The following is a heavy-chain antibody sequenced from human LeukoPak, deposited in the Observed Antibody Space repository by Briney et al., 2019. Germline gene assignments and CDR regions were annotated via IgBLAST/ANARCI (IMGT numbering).Heavy chain of an antibody. J-gene: IGHJ4*02. Sequence: GGSLRLSCAASGFTPSSYEMNWVRQAPGKGLEWVSYISSSGSTIYYADSVKGRFTISRDNAKNSLYLQMNSLRAEDTAVYYCAREVPDGYNYHCDYWGQGTLVTVSS. CDR1: GFTPSSYE. V-gene: IGHV3-48*03. CDR3: AREVPDGYNYHCDY. D-gene: IGHD5-24*01. CDR2: ISSSGSTI.